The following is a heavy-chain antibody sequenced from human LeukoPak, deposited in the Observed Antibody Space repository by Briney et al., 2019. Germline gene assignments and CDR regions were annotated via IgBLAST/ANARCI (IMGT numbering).Heavy chain of an antibody. V-gene: IGHV3-53*01. CDR2: IYSGGDT. Sequence: GGSLRLSCAASGFTFSNYEMNWVRQAPGRGLEWVSIIYSGGDTYYADSVKGRFTISRDISKNTLYLQMNNLRAEDTAFYYCARSPPASPFDYWGQGTLVTVSS. CDR3: ARSPPASPFDY. D-gene: IGHD2-2*01. J-gene: IGHJ4*02. CDR1: GFTFSNYE.